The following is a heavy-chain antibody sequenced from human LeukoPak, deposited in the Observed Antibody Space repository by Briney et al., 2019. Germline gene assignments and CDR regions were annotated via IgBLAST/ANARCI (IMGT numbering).Heavy chain of an antibody. CDR3: AKPYYDSSGYLLHFDY. D-gene: IGHD3-22*01. CDR1: GFTFSTYG. J-gene: IGHJ4*02. CDR2: ISYDGSNE. V-gene: IGHV3-30*18. Sequence: GRSLRLSCAASGFTFSTYGMHWVRQAPGKGLEWVAVISYDGSNEYYGDSVKGRFTISRDNSKSTLYLQMNSLRAEDTAVYFCAKPYYDSSGYLLHFDYWGQGTLVTVSS.